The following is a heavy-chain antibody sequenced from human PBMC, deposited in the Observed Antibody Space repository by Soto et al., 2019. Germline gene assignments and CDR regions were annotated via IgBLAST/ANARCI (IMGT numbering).Heavy chain of an antibody. CDR1: GFAFIIYG. Sequence: SLRLSCVASGFAFIIYGMHWVRQAPGKGLEWVAIISYDGSNTYYADSVKGRFTISRDNSKNTLYLQMNSLRAEDTSVYYCAKEGGLSGSYYISSSYYFDYWGQGTLVTVSS. CDR2: ISYDGSNT. J-gene: IGHJ4*02. V-gene: IGHV3-30*18. CDR3: AKEGGLSGSYYISSSYYFDY. D-gene: IGHD1-26*01.